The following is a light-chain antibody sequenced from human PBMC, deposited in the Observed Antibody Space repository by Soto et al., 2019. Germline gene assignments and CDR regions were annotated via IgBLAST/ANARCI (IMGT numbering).Light chain of an antibody. V-gene: IGKV3-20*01. CDR3: QQYVTTPWT. J-gene: IGKJ1*01. Sequence: EIVLTQSPGTLYLSPGERATLSCRASQSVSGSYLAWYQQKPGQAPRLLIYGASTRATGIPDRFTGSGSGKDFALTISRLEPEDFAVYYCQQYVTTPWTFGQGTKVEI. CDR1: QSVSGSY. CDR2: GAS.